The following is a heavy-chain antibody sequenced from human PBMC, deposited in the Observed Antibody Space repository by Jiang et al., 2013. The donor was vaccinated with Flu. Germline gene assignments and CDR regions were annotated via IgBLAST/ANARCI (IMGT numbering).Heavy chain of an antibody. J-gene: IGHJ3*02. CDR3: ARDLRLFHAFQI. CDR1: GGSVNSGSYY. CDR2: VYYSGNT. D-gene: IGHD3-22*01. Sequence: VKPSETLSLTCTVSGGSVNSGSYYWSWVRQPPGKGLEWIGYVYYSGNTNYNPSLKSRATISLDTSKNQFSLQLTSVTAVDTAVYYCARDLRLFHAFQIWGQGTMVTVSS. V-gene: IGHV4-61*01.